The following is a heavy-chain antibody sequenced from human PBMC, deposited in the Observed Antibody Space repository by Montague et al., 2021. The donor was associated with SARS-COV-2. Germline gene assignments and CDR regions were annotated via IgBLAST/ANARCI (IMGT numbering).Heavy chain of an antibody. J-gene: IGHJ6*02. Sequence: SETLSLTCAVYGGSFSGYYWSWIRQPPGKGLEWIGEINHSGGTNYNPSLKSRVTISVDTSKNQFSLKLSSVTAAGTTVYYCARVRYYGSGTSLGMDVWGQGTTVTVSS. CDR1: GGSFSGYY. V-gene: IGHV4-34*01. D-gene: IGHD3-10*01. CDR2: INHSGGT. CDR3: ARVRYYGSGTSLGMDV.